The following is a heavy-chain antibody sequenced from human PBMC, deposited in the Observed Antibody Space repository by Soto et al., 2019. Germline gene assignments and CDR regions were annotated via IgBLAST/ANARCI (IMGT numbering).Heavy chain of an antibody. D-gene: IGHD2-21*01. Sequence: PSETLSLTCSVSGDSISSSSQYWGWIRQPPGKGLEWIGSIHYSGTSYYNPSLKSRVTIFVDTSKNQLSLKLSSVTAADTAVYYLAGQWIAGSSIPWGQGTLVTVS. CDR3: AGQWIAGSSIP. CDR1: GDSISSSSQY. V-gene: IGHV4-39*01. CDR2: IHYSGTS. J-gene: IGHJ5*02.